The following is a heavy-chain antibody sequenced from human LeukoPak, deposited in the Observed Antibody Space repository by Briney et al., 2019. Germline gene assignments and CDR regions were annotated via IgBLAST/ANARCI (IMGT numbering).Heavy chain of an antibody. CDR1: GYTFNSYG. CDR2: ITTYNGNT. J-gene: IGHJ4*02. V-gene: IGHV1-18*01. Sequence: ASVKVSCKVSGYTFNSYGISWVRQAPGQGLEWMGWITTYNGNTNYAQKFQGRVTMTTDTSTSTAYMDLRSLRAEDTAVYYCGVVYWGQGTPVTVSS. CDR3: GVVY. D-gene: IGHD2-15*01.